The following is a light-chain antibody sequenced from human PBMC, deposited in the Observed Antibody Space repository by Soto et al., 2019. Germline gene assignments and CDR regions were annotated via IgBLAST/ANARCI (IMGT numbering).Light chain of an antibody. CDR1: QSVSSSY. CDR2: GAS. J-gene: IGKJ1*01. CDR3: QQYGSSPT. Sequence: EIVLTQSPGTLSLSPGERATLSCRASQSVSSSYLAWYQQKPGQAPRLLIYGASSRATGIPDRFSGSGSGTDFTLTISRAEPEDFAVYYGQQYGSSPTFGQGTKVEIK. V-gene: IGKV3-20*01.